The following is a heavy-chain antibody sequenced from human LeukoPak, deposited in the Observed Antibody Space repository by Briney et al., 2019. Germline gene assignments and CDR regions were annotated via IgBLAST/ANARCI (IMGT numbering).Heavy chain of an antibody. J-gene: IGHJ4*02. D-gene: IGHD2-8*01. CDR3: AREWSY. Sequence: GGSLRLSCAASGFTVSNNYMSWVRQAPGKGLEWVSVIDSSGNTYHADSVEGRFTISRDNSKNTLHLQMNSLRAEDTAVYYCAREWSYWGQGTLVTVSS. V-gene: IGHV3-66*01. CDR1: GFTVSNNY. CDR2: IDSSGNT.